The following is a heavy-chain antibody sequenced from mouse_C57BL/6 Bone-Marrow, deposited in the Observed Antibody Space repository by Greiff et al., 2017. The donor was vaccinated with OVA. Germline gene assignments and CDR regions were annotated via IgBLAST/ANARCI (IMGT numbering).Heavy chain of an antibody. CDR1: GYAFTNYL. CDR3: ARHDGYGAC. CDR2: INPGSGGT. D-gene: IGHD2-3*01. Sequence: QVQLQQSGAELVRPGTSVKVSCKASGYAFTNYLIEWVKQRPGQGLEWIGVINPGSGGTNYNEKLKGKATLTADKSSNTAYIQLSSLTSEDSAVYFCARHDGYGACWGQGTLVTVSA. V-gene: IGHV1-54*01. J-gene: IGHJ3*01.